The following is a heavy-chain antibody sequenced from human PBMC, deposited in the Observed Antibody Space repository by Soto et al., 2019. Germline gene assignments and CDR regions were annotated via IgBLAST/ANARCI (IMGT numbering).Heavy chain of an antibody. D-gene: IGHD1-26*01. CDR1: GYTFTSYG. J-gene: IGHJ4*02. CDR2: ISAYNGNT. V-gene: IGHV1-18*01. CDR3: ARDLGAQIVDY. Sequence: QVQLVQSGAEVKKPGASVKVSCKASGYTFTSYGISWVRQAPGQGLEWMGWISAYNGNTKYAQKLQGRVSMTTDTSTRTAYMEVRSLGSDDTAVYYWARDLGAQIVDYWGQGTVVTVSS.